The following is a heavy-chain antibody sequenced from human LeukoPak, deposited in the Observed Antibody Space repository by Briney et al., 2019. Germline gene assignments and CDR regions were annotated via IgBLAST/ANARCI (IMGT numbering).Heavy chain of an antibody. CDR1: GFTFSTYN. CDR2: ISSTGTYI. Sequence: GGSLRLSCAASGFTFSTYNMNWVRQAPGKGLEWVSSISSTGTYIYYTDSVKGRFTISRDIANSLLYLQMNSLRADDTAVYYCARDLDYSTGFDYWGQGTLVTVSS. D-gene: IGHD4-11*01. J-gene: IGHJ4*02. V-gene: IGHV3-21*01. CDR3: ARDLDYSTGFDY.